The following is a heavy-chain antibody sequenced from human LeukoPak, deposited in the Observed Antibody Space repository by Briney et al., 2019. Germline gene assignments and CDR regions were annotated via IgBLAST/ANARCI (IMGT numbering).Heavy chain of an antibody. CDR3: ARVRSDYSSSSPPDY. J-gene: IGHJ4*02. CDR2: IDNGGTTT. V-gene: IGHV3-74*01. Sequence: GGSLRLSCVASGFSFSTYWMHWVRQAPGKGLVWVSRIDNGGTTTLYADSVRGRFTISRDNAKNTLYLQMNSLRAEDTAIYFCARVRSDYSSSSPPDYWSQGTPVTVSS. D-gene: IGHD6-6*01. CDR1: GFSFSTYW.